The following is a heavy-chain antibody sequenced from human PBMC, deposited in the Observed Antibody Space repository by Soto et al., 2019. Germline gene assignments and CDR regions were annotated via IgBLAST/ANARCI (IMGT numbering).Heavy chain of an antibody. CDR3: ARGGGVYYFDY. Sequence: TSETLSLTCAVYGGSFSGYYWSWIRQPPGKGLEWIGEINHSGSTNYNPSLKSRVTISVDTSKSQFSLKLSSVTAADTAVYYCARGGGVYYFDYWGQGTLVTVSS. CDR2: INHSGST. V-gene: IGHV4-34*01. J-gene: IGHJ4*02. D-gene: IGHD2-8*02. CDR1: GGSFSGYY.